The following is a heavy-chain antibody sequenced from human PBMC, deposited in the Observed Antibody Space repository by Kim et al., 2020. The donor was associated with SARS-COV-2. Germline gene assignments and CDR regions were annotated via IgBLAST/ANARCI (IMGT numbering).Heavy chain of an antibody. CDR3: ATIIQELDEFDY. D-gene: IGHD4-4*01. CDR1: GASISYVRYY. CDR2: IFYNGAT. V-gene: IGHV4-31*03. Sequence: SETLSLTCTVSGASISYVRYYWGWVRQPPGKALEWIGYIFYNGATYYNPSLGSRLTISLDTSKNQFSLELTSVTAADTAIYYCATIIQELDEFDYWGQG. J-gene: IGHJ4*02.